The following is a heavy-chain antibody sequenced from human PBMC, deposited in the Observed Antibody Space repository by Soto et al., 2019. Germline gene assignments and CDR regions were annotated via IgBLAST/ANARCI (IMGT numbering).Heavy chain of an antibody. CDR1: GYTFTGYY. V-gene: IGHV1-2*04. CDR3: ARVSLLRLGELSKSGGGMDV. Sequence: GASVKVSCKASGYTFTGYYMHWVRQAPGQGLEWMGWINPNSGGTNYAQKFQGWVTMTRDTSISTAYMELSRLRSDDTAVYYCARVSLLRLGELSKSGGGMDVWGQGTTVTVSS. D-gene: IGHD3-16*02. CDR2: INPNSGGT. J-gene: IGHJ6*02.